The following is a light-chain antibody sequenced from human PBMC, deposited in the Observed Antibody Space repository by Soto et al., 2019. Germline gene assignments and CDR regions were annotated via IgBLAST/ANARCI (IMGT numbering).Light chain of an antibody. J-gene: IGLJ2*01. V-gene: IGLV2-8*01. Sequence: QSALTQPPSASGSPGQSVTISCTGTSSDVGGYKYVSWYQQHPGKAPKLMIYEVSKRPSGVPDRFSGSKSGNTASLTVSGLQAEDEAVYYCSSYAGSNNLLFGGGTKVTVL. CDR1: SSDVGGYKY. CDR3: SSYAGSNNLL. CDR2: EVS.